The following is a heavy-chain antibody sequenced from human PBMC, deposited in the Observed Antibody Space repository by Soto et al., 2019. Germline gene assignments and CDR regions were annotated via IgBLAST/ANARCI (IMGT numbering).Heavy chain of an antibody. D-gene: IGHD3-22*01. CDR1: GGSFSGYY. CDR2: INHSGST. V-gene: IGHV4-34*01. J-gene: IGHJ6*02. CDR3: ARAIRITMIEMDV. Sequence: SETLSLTCAVYGGSFSGYYWSWIRQPPGKGLEWIGEINHSGSTNYNPSLKSRVTISVDTSKNQFSLKLSSVTAADTAVYYCARAIRITMIEMDVWGQGTTVTVSS.